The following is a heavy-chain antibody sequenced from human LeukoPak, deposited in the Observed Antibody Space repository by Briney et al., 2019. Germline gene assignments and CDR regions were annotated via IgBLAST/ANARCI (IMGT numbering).Heavy chain of an antibody. CDR1: RFTFSSYA. CDR2: ISGSGGST. J-gene: IGHJ4*02. D-gene: IGHD6-19*01. CDR3: AKDGTYSSGWPLDY. Sequence: GGSLRLSCAASRFTFSSYAMSWVRQAPGKGLEWVSAISGSGGSTYYADSVKGRFTISRDNSKNTLYLQMNSLRAEDTAVYYCAKDGTYSSGWPLDYWGQGTLVTVSS. V-gene: IGHV3-23*01.